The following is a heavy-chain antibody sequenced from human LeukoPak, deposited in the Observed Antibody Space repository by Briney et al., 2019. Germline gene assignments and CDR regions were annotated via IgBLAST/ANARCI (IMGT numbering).Heavy chain of an antibody. V-gene: IGHV4-34*01. CDR1: GGSFSGYY. CDR3: ARGGLRYFDWLYNWFYL. Sequence: PSETLSLPRAVYGGSFSGYYWSWIRQPPGKGLEWIGEINHSGSTNYNPSLNSRVTISVDTSKNQFSLKLSSVTAADTAVYYCARGGLRYFDWLYNWFYLWVQEGLVTVSS. CDR2: INHSGST. D-gene: IGHD3-9*01. J-gene: IGHJ5*02.